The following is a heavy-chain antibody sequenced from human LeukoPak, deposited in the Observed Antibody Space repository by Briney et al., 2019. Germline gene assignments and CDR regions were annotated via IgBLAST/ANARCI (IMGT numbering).Heavy chain of an antibody. CDR1: GYTFTSYY. V-gene: IGHV1-46*01. Sequence: ASVKVSCKASGYTFTSYYMHWVRQAPGQGLEWMGIINPSGGSTSYAQKFQGRVTMTRDTSTSTVYMELSSLRSEDTAVYYCARTQTRQVYDSSGYPFDYWGQGTLVTVSS. J-gene: IGHJ4*02. CDR2: INPSGGST. D-gene: IGHD3-22*01. CDR3: ARTQTRQVYDSSGYPFDY.